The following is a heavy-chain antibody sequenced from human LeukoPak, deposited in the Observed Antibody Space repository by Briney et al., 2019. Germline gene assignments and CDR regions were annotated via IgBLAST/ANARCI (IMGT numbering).Heavy chain of an antibody. CDR2: IIPIFGTT. CDR3: ASGASSGTSFDH. CDR1: GGTFSSYG. V-gene: IGHV1-69*05. Sequence: GASVKVSCKASGGTFSSYGISWVRQAPGQGLDWMGGIIPIFGTTNYAQKFQGRVTMTTDESTTTAYMELSSLRSDDTAVYYCASGASSGTSFDHWGQGTLVTVSS. D-gene: IGHD5-12*01. J-gene: IGHJ4*02.